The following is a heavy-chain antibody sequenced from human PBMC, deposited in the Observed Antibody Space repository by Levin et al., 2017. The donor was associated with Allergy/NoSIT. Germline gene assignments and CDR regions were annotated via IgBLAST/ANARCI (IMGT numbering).Heavy chain of an antibody. CDR1: GFTFSHYD. J-gene: IGHJ3*02. V-gene: IGHV3-13*01. D-gene: IGHD3-16*01. Sequence: GGSLRLSCAASGFTFSHYDMHWVRQATGGGLEWVSGITTAGDTYYTGSVKARFTISRENDKNSFFLQMNSLTAGDTAVYYCARHVFYGAYDIWGQGTMLTVSS. CDR2: ITTAGDT. CDR3: ARHVFYGAYDI.